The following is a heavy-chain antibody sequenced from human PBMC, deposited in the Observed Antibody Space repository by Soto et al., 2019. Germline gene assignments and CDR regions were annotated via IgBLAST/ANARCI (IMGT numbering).Heavy chain of an antibody. J-gene: IGHJ6*02. CDR2: ISGSTGKT. CDR1: GLTFRTYA. V-gene: IGHV3-23*01. Sequence: GSLSVSWAVRGLTFRTYAMSWVRQAPGRGLEWVSVISGSTGKTYYADSVKGRFTISRDNSKNTLSLQMKSTRGEDTAVYFCATKRGSGRPYYYNMEVWGQGTMVTGSS. CDR3: ATKRGSGRPYYYNMEV. D-gene: IGHD3-10*01.